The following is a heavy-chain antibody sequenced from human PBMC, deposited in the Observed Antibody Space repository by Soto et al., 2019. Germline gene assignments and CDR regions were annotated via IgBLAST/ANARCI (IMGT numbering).Heavy chain of an antibody. V-gene: IGHV3-33*01. CDR1: GFVYSTYA. CDR3: VRGIPSQYSSNWLYWYFDL. Sequence: VQLVESGGGVVQPGRSLRLSCAASGFVYSTYAMHWVRLYPGKGLEWVALIWNDGTKEYYVDSVKGRFTISRDNSQNTLNLQMDILRAEDTAVYFCVRGIPSQYSSNWLYWYFDLWGRGTQVTVSS. CDR2: IWNDGTKE. D-gene: IGHD6-13*01. J-gene: IGHJ2*01.